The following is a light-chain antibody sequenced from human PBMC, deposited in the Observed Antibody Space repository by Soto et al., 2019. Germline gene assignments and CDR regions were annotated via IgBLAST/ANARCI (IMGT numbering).Light chain of an antibody. CDR1: QSISTY. CDR3: QQSYSTPPA. J-gene: IGKJ1*01. V-gene: IGKV1-39*01. CDR2: AAS. Sequence: DIQMTQSPSSLSASVGDRVTITCRTSQSISTYLNRYQQKQGKAPKLLIYAASSLQSGVPSRFSGSGAGTAVSLTISSLQPEDFSSYYCQQSYSTPPAFGQVTKVEIK.